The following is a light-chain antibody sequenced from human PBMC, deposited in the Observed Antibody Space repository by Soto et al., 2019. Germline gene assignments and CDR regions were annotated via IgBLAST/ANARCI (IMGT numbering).Light chain of an antibody. V-gene: IGKV3-11*01. J-gene: IGKJ4*01. CDR2: DAS. CDR1: QSVTSN. Sequence: EIVLTQSPATLSLSPGDRATLSCRASQSVTSNLAWFQQKPGQAPRLLIYDASNRATGIPARFSGSGSATAFTLTISSLEPEDFAVYYCQQRSNWPLTFGGGTKAEIK. CDR3: QQRSNWPLT.